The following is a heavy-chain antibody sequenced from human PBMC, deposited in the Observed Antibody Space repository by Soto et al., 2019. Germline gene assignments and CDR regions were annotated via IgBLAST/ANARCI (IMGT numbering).Heavy chain of an antibody. Sequence: PSETLSLTCTVSGGSISSYYWSWIRQPPGKGLEWIAYIYYSGSTEYNPSLKSRVTISVDTSKNQFSLKLSSVTAADTAVYYCAGNDRGYCITTSRYVFASWGQGTLVTVSS. CDR1: GGSISSYY. D-gene: IGHD2-2*03. J-gene: IGHJ5*01. V-gene: IGHV4-59*01. CDR3: AGNDRGYCITTSRYVFAS. CDR2: IYYSGST.